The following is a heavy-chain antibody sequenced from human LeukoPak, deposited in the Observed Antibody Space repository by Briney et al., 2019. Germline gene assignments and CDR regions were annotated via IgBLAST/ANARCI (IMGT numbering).Heavy chain of an antibody. Sequence: SVKVSCKASGGTFSSYAISWVRQAPGQGLEWMGGIIPIFGTPNYAQRVQGRVTITADKSTSTVYMELSRLRFEDTAMYYCARGYCTNGICPFDYWGQGTLVTVSS. CDR3: ARGYCTNGICPFDY. D-gene: IGHD2-8*01. J-gene: IGHJ4*02. V-gene: IGHV1-69*06. CDR1: GGTFSSYA. CDR2: IIPIFGTP.